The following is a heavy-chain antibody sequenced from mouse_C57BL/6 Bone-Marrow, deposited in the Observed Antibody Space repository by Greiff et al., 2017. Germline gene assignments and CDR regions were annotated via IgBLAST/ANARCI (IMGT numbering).Heavy chain of an antibody. CDR1: GYAFSSSW. CDR2: IYPGDGDT. Sequence: QVQLKQSGPELVKPGASVKISCKASGYAFSSSWMNWVKQRPGKGLEWIGRIYPGDGDTNYNGKFKGKATLTADKSSSTAYMPLSSLTSEDSAVYFCARGDYWYFDVWGTGTTVTVSS. CDR3: ARGDYWYFDV. V-gene: IGHV1-82*01. J-gene: IGHJ1*03.